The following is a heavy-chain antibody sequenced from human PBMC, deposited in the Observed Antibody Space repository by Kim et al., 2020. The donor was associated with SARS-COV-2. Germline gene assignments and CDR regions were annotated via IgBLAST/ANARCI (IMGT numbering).Heavy chain of an antibody. J-gene: IGHJ4*02. CDR1: GFTFSSYA. D-gene: IGHD2-15*01. CDR2: IWYDGSNK. V-gene: IGHV3-33*06. CDR3: AKGGAVVVSSYFDY. Sequence: GGSLRLSCAASGFTFSSYAMHWARQAPGKGLEWVAVIWYDGSNKYYADSVKGRFTISRDNSKNTLYLQMNSLRAEDTAVYYCAKGGAVVVSSYFDYWGQGTLVTVSS.